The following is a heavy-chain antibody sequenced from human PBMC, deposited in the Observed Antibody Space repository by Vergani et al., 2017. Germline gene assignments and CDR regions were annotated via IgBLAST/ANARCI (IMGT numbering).Heavy chain of an antibody. V-gene: IGHV4-34*01. J-gene: IGHJ4*02. CDR3: ARANTAMVWFDY. Sequence: QVQLQQWGAGLLKPSETLSLTFAVYGGSFSGYYWSWIRQPPGKGLEWVGSIYHSGRTYYNPSLKSRVTISVDTSKNQFSLKLSSVTAADTAVYYCARANTAMVWFDYWSQGTLVTVSS. CDR1: GGSFSGYY. D-gene: IGHD5-18*01. CDR2: IYHSGRT.